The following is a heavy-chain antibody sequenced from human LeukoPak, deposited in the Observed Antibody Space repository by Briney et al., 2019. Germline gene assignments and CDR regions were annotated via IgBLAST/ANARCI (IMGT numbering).Heavy chain of an antibody. CDR3: ARKGNLGDAFDI. J-gene: IGHJ3*02. Sequence: SETLSLTCTVSGGSISSFYWSWIRQPPGKGLEWIGYIYYTGSTNYNPSLKSRVTISVDTSKNQFSLKLRSVTAADTAVYYCARKGNLGDAFDIWGQGTMVTVSS. V-gene: IGHV4-59*08. CDR2: IYYTGST. CDR1: GGSISSFY. D-gene: IGHD1-7*01.